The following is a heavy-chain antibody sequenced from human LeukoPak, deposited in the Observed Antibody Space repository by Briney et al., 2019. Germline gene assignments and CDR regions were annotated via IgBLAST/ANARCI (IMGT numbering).Heavy chain of an antibody. CDR1: GGSISSYY. V-gene: IGHV4-59*08. CDR3: ARSYPDGYYYGMDV. J-gene: IGHJ6*02. Sequence: SETLSLTCTVSGGSISSYYWSWIRQPPGKGLEWIGYIYYSGSTNYNPSLKSRVTISVDTSKNQFSLKLSSVTAADTAVYYCARSYPDGYYYGMDVWGQGTTVTVSS. CDR2: IYYSGST.